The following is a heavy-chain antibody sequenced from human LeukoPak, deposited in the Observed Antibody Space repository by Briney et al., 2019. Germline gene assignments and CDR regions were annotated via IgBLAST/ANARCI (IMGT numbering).Heavy chain of an antibody. CDR1: GVSFSGYY. CDR3: VGSGYSYGLASWFDP. Sequence: SETLSPTCAVYGVSFSGYYWNWIRQPPGKGLEWIGEINHRGSTNYNPSLKSRVTISVDTSKNQFSLKLSSVTAADTAVYYCVGSGYSYGLASWFDPWGQGTLVTVSS. V-gene: IGHV4-34*01. D-gene: IGHD5-18*01. J-gene: IGHJ5*02. CDR2: INHRGST.